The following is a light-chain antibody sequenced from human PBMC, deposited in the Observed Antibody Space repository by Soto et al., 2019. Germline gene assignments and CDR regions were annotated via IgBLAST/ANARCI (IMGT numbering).Light chain of an antibody. CDR3: QQRGDWPA. V-gene: IGKV3D-20*02. Sequence: EIVLTQSPGTLSLSPGERATLSCRASQSVNSDYLAWFQQKPGQAPRLLIYGASTRTTGIPDRFSGSGSGTDFTLTIGRLEPEDFAIYYCQQRGDWPAFGQGTKVDIK. J-gene: IGKJ1*01. CDR1: QSVNSDY. CDR2: GAS.